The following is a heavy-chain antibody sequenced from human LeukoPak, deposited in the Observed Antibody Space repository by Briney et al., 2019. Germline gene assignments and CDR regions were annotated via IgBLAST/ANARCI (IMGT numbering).Heavy chain of an antibody. CDR3: ARDSSRTDAFDI. Sequence: GGSLRLSCAASGFTFSSYEMNWVRQAPGKGLEWVSYISSSGSTIYYADSVKGRFTISRDNAKNSLYLQMNSLRAEDTAVYYCARDSSRTDAFDIWGQGTMVTVSS. CDR2: ISSSGSTI. CDR1: GFTFSSYE. J-gene: IGHJ3*02. V-gene: IGHV3-48*03.